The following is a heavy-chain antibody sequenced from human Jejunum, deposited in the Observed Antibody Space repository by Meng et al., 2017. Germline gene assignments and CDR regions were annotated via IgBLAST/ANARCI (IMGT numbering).Heavy chain of an antibody. CDR2: ISYLDAST. Sequence: GESLKISCVGSGFTLSSYSMSWVRQAPGKGLEWVSAISYLDASTFYADSVKGRFTISRDSSMNTLHLQMNSLRAEDTAVYYCALVGGTGFDYWGQGTLVTVSS. CDR1: GFTLSSYS. J-gene: IGHJ4*02. CDR3: ALVGGTGFDY. D-gene: IGHD2-21*01. V-gene: IGHV3-23*01.